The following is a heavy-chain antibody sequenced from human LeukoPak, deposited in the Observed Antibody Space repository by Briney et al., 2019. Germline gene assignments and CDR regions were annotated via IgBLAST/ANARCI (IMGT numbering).Heavy chain of an antibody. CDR1: GGSFSGYY. J-gene: IGHJ5*02. CDR2: INHSGST. D-gene: IGHD3-22*01. Sequence: SKTLSLTCAVYGGSFSGYYWSWIRQPPGKGLEWIGEINHSGSTNYNPSLKSRVTISVDTSKNQFSLKLSSVTAADTAVYYCARFTYYYDSSGLDWFDPWGQGTLVTVSS. CDR3: ARFTYYYDSSGLDWFDP. V-gene: IGHV4-34*01.